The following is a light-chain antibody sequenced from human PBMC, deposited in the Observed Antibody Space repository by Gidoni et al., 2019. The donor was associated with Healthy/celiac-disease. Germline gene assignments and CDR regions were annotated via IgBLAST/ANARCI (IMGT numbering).Light chain of an antibody. CDR2: DVS. CDR3: CSYAGSYSYV. J-gene: IGLJ1*01. CDR1: CSDVAGHNY. Sequence: QSPLTQPRSVSGSPGQSVTISCTGTCSDVAGHNYVSWYQQHPGKAPNLMIYDVSKRPSGVPDRFSGSKSGNTASLTISGLQAEDEADYYCCSYAGSYSYVFGTGTKVTVL. V-gene: IGLV2-11*01.